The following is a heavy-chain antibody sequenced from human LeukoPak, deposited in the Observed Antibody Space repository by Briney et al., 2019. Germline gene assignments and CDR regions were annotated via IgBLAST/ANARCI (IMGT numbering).Heavy chain of an antibody. CDR2: ISSSSSYI. CDR3: ARDDHNWNDFDY. J-gene: IGHJ4*02. Sequence: GGSLRLSCAASGFTFSSYSMNWVRQAPGKGLEWVSSISSSSSYIYYADSVKGRFTISRDNAKNSLYLQMNSLRAEDTAVYYCARDDHNWNDFDYWGQGTLVTVSS. CDR1: GFTFSSYS. V-gene: IGHV3-21*01. D-gene: IGHD1-1*01.